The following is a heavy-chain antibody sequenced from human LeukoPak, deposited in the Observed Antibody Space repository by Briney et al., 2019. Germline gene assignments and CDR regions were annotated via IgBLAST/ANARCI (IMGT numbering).Heavy chain of an antibody. CDR2: IYYSGST. Sequence: PSQTLSLTCTVSGGSISSGDYYWSWIRQPPGKGLEWIGYIYYSGSTYYNPSLKSRVTISVDTSENQFSLKLSSVTAADTAVYYCGRAKALLYYYYGMDVWGKGTTVTVSS. D-gene: IGHD2-15*01. CDR3: GRAKALLYYYYGMDV. J-gene: IGHJ6*04. V-gene: IGHV4-30-4*01. CDR1: GGSISSGDYY.